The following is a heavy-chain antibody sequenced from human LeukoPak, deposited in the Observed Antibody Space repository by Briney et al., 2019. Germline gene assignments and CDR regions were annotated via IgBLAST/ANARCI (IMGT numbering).Heavy chain of an antibody. D-gene: IGHD3-22*01. V-gene: IGHV3-66*01. CDR3: ARSGGYYDSSGYYYAGSNDVFDI. CDR2: IYSGVST. J-gene: IGHJ3*02. CDR1: GFTVSSNY. Sequence: GGSLRLSCAASGFTVSSNYMSWVRQAPGKGLEWVSVIYSGVSTYYADSVKGRFTISRDNSKNTMYLQMKSLRDEDTAVYYCARSGGYYDSSGYYYAGSNDVFDIWGQGTMVTVSS.